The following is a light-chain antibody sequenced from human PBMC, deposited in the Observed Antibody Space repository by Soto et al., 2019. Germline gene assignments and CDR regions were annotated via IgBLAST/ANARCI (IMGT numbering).Light chain of an antibody. CDR1: QSVSSN. CDR2: GAS. V-gene: IGKV3-15*01. Sequence: DIVMTQSPANMSVSPGERATLSCRASQSVSSNLAWYQQKPGQAPRLLIYGASTRATDIPARFSGSGSGTEFTLTISSLEPEDFTVYYCQQRGNWPWTFGQGTKVDIK. CDR3: QQRGNWPWT. J-gene: IGKJ1*01.